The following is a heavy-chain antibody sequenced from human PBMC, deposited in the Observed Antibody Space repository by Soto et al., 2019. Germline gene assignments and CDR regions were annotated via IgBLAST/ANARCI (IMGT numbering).Heavy chain of an antibody. CDR3: ARQERFFGSGSPLVHS. D-gene: IGHD3-10*01. Sequence: QVQLQESGPGLVKPSETLSLTCAVSGDSITNYYWSWIRQPPGKGLEWVGYIYYTGKANYSPSLKSRVSISIDTSGDQFPLKLSSLTAADTAVYYCARQERFFGSGSPLVHSWGQGTLVTVSS. J-gene: IGHJ4*02. CDR1: GDSITNYY. CDR2: IYYTGKA. V-gene: IGHV4-59*08.